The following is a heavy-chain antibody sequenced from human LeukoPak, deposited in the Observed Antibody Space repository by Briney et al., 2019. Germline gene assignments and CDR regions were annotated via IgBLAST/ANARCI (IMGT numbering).Heavy chain of an antibody. D-gene: IGHD5-24*01. V-gene: IGHV3-15*01. CDR3: STRRDGYNPPYYYYYYMDV. J-gene: IGHJ6*03. CDR2: IKSKTDGGTT. CDR1: GFTFSNAW. Sequence: AGSLRLSCAASGFTFSNAWMSWVRQAHGKGMEWDGRIKSKTDGGTTDYVAPVKGRFSISRDDSKNTLYLQMSSLKTEDTAMYYCSTRRDGYNPPYYYYYYMDVWGKGTTVTVSS.